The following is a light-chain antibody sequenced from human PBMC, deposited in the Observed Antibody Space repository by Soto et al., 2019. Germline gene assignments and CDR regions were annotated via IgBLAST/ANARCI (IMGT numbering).Light chain of an antibody. J-gene: IGKJ5*01. CDR1: QSVSGSY. Sequence: EIVLTQSPGTLSLSPGERATLSCRASQSVSGSYLAWYQQKPGQAPRLLIYGASSRATGIPDRFSGSGSGTDFTLTISRLEPEDFAVCYCQQYTSSLNTFGQGTRLETK. V-gene: IGKV3-20*01. CDR2: GAS. CDR3: QQYTSSLNT.